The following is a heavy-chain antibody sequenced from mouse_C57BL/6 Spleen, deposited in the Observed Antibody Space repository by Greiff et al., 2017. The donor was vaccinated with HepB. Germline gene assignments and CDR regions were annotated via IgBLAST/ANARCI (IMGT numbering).Heavy chain of an antibody. V-gene: IGHV5-16*01. CDR1: GFTFSDYY. CDR3: AREEDYGSSHWYFDV. Sequence: EVKLMESEGGLVQPGRSMKLSCTASGFTFSDYYMAWVRQVPEKGLEWVANINYDGSSTYYLDSLKSRFIISRDNAKNILYLQMSSLKSEDTATYYCAREEDYGSSHWYFDVWGTGTTVTVSS. CDR2: INYDGSST. D-gene: IGHD1-1*01. J-gene: IGHJ1*03.